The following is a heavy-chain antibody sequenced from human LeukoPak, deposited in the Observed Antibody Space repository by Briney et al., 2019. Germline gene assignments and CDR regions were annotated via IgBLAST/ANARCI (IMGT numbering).Heavy chain of an antibody. Sequence: SETLSLTFTISGGSISTYYWSWIRQPPGKGLEWIGHIYYSGNTKYNSSLKCRVTISVDTSKNQFSLKLSSVTAADTAVYYCARQPSGSYGWFDPWGQGTLVTVSS. J-gene: IGHJ5*02. CDR1: GGSISTYY. CDR3: ARQPSGSYGWFDP. V-gene: IGHV4-59*08. CDR2: IYYSGNT. D-gene: IGHD1-26*01.